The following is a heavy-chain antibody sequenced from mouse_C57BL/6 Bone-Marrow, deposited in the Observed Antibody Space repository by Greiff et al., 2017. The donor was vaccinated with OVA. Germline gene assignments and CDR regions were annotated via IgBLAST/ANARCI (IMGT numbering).Heavy chain of an antibody. CDR1: GYTFTSYW. V-gene: IGHV1-72*01. J-gene: IGHJ3*01. CDR2: IDPNSGGT. Sequence: QVHVKQPGAELVKPGASVKLSCKASGYTFTSYWMHWVKQRPGRGLEWIGRIDPNSGGTKYNEKFKSKATLTVDKPSSTAYMQLSSLTSEDSAVYYCARDYYYGSSHDVFAYWGQGTLVTVSA. D-gene: IGHD1-1*01. CDR3: ARDYYYGSSHDVFAY.